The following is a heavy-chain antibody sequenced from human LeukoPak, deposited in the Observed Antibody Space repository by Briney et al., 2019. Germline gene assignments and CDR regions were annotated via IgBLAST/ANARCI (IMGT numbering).Heavy chain of an antibody. V-gene: IGHV1-8*03. CDR3: ARGYRLGS. CDR1: GGTFTTFT. CDR2: MNPNSGNT. Sequence: ASVKVSCKASGGTFTTFTISWVRQAPGQGLEWMGWMNPNSGNTGYAQKFQGRVTITRNTSISTAYTELSSLRSEDTAVYYCARGYRLGSWGQGTLVTVSS. D-gene: IGHD1-26*01. J-gene: IGHJ4*02.